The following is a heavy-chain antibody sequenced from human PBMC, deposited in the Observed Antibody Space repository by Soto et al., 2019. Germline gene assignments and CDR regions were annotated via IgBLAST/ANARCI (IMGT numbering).Heavy chain of an antibody. D-gene: IGHD3-3*01. V-gene: IGHV3-30-3*01. CDR2: ISYDGSNK. CDR1: GFTFSSYA. Sequence: PGGSLRLSCAASGFTFSSYAMHWVRQAPGKGLEWVAVISYDGSNKYYADSVKGRFTISRDNSKNTLYLQMNSLRAEDTAVYYCAKVWNDFLSGLDYWGQGTLVTVSS. CDR3: AKVWNDFLSGLDY. J-gene: IGHJ4*02.